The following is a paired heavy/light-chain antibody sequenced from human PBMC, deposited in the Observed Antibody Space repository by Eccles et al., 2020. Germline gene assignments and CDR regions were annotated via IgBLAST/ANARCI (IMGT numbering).Light chain of an antibody. Sequence: DIVMIQSPLSLPVTPGEPASISCRSSQSLLHSNGYKYLDWYLQKPGQSPQVLIYLGSNRASGVPDRFSGSGSGTDFTLKISRVEAEDVGVYYCMQALQTPLSFGQGTRLEIK. J-gene: IGKJ5*01. CDR3: MQALQTPLS. V-gene: IGKV2-28*01. CDR1: QSLLHSNGYKY. CDR2: LGS.
Heavy chain of an antibody. V-gene: IGHV3-30*18. Sequence: QVQVVESGGGVVQPGRSLRLSCAASGSSFRSFGMHWVRQAPGKGLEWVAVISYDGSNKYYADSVKGRFTISRDNSKNTLYLQMNSLRAEDTAVYYCAKDYCGGDCYYYMDVWGKGTTVTVSS. J-gene: IGHJ6*03. CDR3: AKDYCGGDCYYYMDV. CDR2: ISYDGSNK. CDR1: GSSFRSFG. D-gene: IGHD2-21*01.